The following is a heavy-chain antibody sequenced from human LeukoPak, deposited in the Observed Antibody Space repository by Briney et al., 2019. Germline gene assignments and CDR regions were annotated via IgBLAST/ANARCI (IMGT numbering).Heavy chain of an antibody. CDR3: AKVLYYYDSTWNLPEPDY. J-gene: IGHJ4*02. D-gene: IGHD3-22*01. Sequence: GRSLRLSCAASGFTFSSYGMHWVRQAPGKGLEWVAVISYDGSNKYYADSVKGRFTISRDNSKNTLYLQMNSLRAEDTAVYYCAKVLYYYDSTWNLPEPDYWGQGTLVTVSS. CDR1: GFTFSSYG. CDR2: ISYDGSNK. V-gene: IGHV3-30*18.